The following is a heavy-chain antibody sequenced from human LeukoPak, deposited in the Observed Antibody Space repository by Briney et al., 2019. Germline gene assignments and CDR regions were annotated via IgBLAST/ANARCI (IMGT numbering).Heavy chain of an antibody. D-gene: IGHD2-15*01. CDR2: ISYDGSNK. CDR3: ARERSWCWFDP. CDR1: GFTSSSYA. J-gene: IGHJ5*02. V-gene: IGHV3-30-3*01. Sequence: QPGRSLRLSCAASGFTSSSYAMHWVRQAPGKGLEWVAVISYDGSNKYYADSVKGRFTISRDNSKNTLCLQMNSLRAEDTAVYYCARERSWCWFDPWGQGTLVTVSS.